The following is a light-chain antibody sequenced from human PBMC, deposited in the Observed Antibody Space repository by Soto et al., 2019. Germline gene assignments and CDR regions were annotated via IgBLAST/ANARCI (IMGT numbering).Light chain of an antibody. J-gene: IGLJ1*01. V-gene: IGLV2-23*01. CDR2: EGT. CDR3: CSYASSRTYV. Sequence: QSALTQPASVSGSPGQSITISCTGTSSDVGSYNLVSWYQQHPGKAPKLMIYEGTKRPSGVSDRFSGSRSGNTASLTISGLQAEDEADYYCCSYASSRTYVFGTGTKLTVL. CDR1: SSDVGSYNL.